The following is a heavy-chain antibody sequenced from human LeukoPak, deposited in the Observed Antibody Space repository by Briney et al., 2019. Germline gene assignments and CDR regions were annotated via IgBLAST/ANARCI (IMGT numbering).Heavy chain of an antibody. CDR1: GYSISSGYY. D-gene: IGHD4-17*01. CDR2: IYHSGNT. V-gene: IGHV4-38-2*01. CDR3: ARISPYYGDYPQYYYYYMGV. Sequence: KPSETLSLTCAVSGYSISSGYYWGWIRQPPGKGLKWIGNIYHSGNTYYNPSLKSRVTISVDTSKNQFSLKLSSVTASDTAVYYCARISPYYGDYPQYYYYYMGVWGKGTTVTVSS. J-gene: IGHJ6*03.